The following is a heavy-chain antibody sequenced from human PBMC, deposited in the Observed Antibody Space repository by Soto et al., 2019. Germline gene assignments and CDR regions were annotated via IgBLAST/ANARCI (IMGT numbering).Heavy chain of an antibody. V-gene: IGHV4-59*01. CDR2: IYYSGST. J-gene: IGHJ6*02. CDR3: TRGIAAAHYYYYGMDV. D-gene: IGHD6-13*01. CDR1: GGSISSYY. Sequence: SETLSLTCTVSGGSISSYYWSWIRQPPGKGLEWIGYIYYSGSTNYNPSLKSRVTISVDTSKNQFSLKLSSVTAADTAVYYCTRGIAAAHYYYYGMDVWGQGTTVTVSS.